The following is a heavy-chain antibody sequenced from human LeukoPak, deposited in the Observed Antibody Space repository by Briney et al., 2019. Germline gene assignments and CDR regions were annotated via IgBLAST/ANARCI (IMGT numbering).Heavy chain of an antibody. V-gene: IGHV3-23*01. Sequence: GGSLRLSCTASGFTFSSSVKCWIRQAPGKGLEWVSAVTGSGGSTYYADSVKGRFTISRDNSKHTLYLQMNSLRAEDTAVYYCAKRRSGGVVDYWGQGTLVAVSS. CDR1: GFTFSSSV. J-gene: IGHJ4*02. D-gene: IGHD2-15*01. CDR2: VTGSGGST. CDR3: AKRRSGGVVDY.